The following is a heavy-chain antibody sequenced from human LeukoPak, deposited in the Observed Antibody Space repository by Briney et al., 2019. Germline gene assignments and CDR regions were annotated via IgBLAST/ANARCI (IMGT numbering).Heavy chain of an antibody. CDR2: ISGSGGSP. CDR1: GFSFSTYA. J-gene: IGHJ4*02. D-gene: IGHD2-15*01. Sequence: GGSLRLSCAASGFSFSTYAMTWVRRAPGKGLEWVSGISGSGGSPYYADSVKGRFTISRDTSKNTLYLQMNSLRAEDTAVYYCAKLAAVVAEDYWGQGTLVTVSS. V-gene: IGHV3-23*01. CDR3: AKLAAVVAEDY.